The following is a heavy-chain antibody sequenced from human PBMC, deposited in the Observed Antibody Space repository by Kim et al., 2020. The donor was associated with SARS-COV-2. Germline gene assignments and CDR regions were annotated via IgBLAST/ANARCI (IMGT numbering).Heavy chain of an antibody. D-gene: IGHD2-15*01. CDR1: GFTFSSYW. CDR2: INSDGSST. Sequence: GGSLRLSCAASGFTFSSYWMHWVRQAPGKGLVWVSRINSDGSSTSYADSVKGRFTISRDNAKNTLYLQMNSLRAEDTAVYYCARDSIAFPGDCSGGSCYYPNWFDPWGQGTLVTISS. V-gene: IGHV3-74*01. CDR3: ARDSIAFPGDCSGGSCYYPNWFDP. J-gene: IGHJ5*02.